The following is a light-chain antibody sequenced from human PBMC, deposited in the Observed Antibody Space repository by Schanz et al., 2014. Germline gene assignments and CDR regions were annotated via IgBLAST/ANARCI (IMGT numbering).Light chain of an antibody. CDR1: SSDIGRYDF. CDR3: QSYDNNLRGV. CDR2: AVN. V-gene: IGLV2-14*03. J-gene: IGLJ3*02. Sequence: QSALTQPASVSGSPGQSITISCTGTSSDIGRYDFVSWYQQHPGKAPKLMIYAVNKRPSGVPDRFSGSKSGSSASLAINGLQSEDEADYYCQSYDNNLRGVFGGGTKLTVL.